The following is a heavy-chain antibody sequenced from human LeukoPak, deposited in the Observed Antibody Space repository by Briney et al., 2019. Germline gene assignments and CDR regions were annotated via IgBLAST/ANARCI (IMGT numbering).Heavy chain of an antibody. CDR1: GYSFTDYW. Sequence: GESLKISCQGSGYSFTDYWIGWVRQMPGKGLEWMGIIFPDDSDTKYSPSFQGQVTISADKSINTAYLQWSSLKASDTAMYYCARRAYYESSGYYLFDYWGQGTMVTVSS. J-gene: IGHJ4*02. D-gene: IGHD3-22*01. V-gene: IGHV5-51*01. CDR3: ARRAYYESSGYYLFDY. CDR2: IFPDDSDT.